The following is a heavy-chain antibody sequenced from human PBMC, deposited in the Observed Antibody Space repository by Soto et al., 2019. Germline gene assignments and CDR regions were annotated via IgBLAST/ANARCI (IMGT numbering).Heavy chain of an antibody. CDR2: IYYSGST. CDR3: ASGGSCYSRYCYFDY. Sequence: SETLSLTCTVSGGSISSYYWSWIRQPPGKGLEWIGYIYYSGSTNYNPSLKSRVTISVDTSKNQFSLKLSSVTAADTAVYYCASGGSCYSRYCYFDYWGQGTLVTVPS. J-gene: IGHJ4*02. V-gene: IGHV4-59*01. CDR1: GGSISSYY. D-gene: IGHD2-15*01.